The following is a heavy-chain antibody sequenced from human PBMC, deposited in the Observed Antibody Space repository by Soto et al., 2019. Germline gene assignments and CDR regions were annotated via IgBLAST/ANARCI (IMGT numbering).Heavy chain of an antibody. D-gene: IGHD5-12*01. CDR3: ARGLSGYDPYNWFYP. CDR2: MNPNSGNT. V-gene: IGHV1-8*01. J-gene: IGHJ5*02. CDR1: GYTFTSYD. Sequence: VASVKVSCKASGYTFTSYDINWVRQATGQGLEWMGWMNPNSGNTGYAQKFQGRVTMTRNTSISTAYMELSSLRSEDTAVYYCARGLSGYDPYNWFYPWGQGTLVTVSS.